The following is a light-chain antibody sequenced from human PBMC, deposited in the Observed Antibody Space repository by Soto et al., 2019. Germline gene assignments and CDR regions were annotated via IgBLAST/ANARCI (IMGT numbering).Light chain of an antibody. CDR2: GTS. Sequence: EIVMTQSPATLSVSPGERATLSCRASQSVSSNLAWYQQKPGQAPRLLFNGTSTRATGIPARFSGRGSGTEFTLTISSLQSEEFAVYYCQQYTNWPWTFGQGTNEEIQ. V-gene: IGKV3-15*01. J-gene: IGKJ1*01. CDR1: QSVSSN. CDR3: QQYTNWPWT.